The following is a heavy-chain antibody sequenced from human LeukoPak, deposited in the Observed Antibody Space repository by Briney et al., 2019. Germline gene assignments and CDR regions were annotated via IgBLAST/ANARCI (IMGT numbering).Heavy chain of an antibody. CDR2: IYPSGPH. CDR3: ARHKREIAAAGRGRNAFDI. Sequence: SETPSLTCTVSGVSTSSYYWNWIRQPPGKGLEWIGYIYPSGPHTYNPPLTSRVPISVDPSKHQFSLKLSSVTAADTAVYYCARHKREIAAAGRGRNAFDIWGQGTMVTVSS. D-gene: IGHD6-13*01. CDR1: GVSTSSYY. J-gene: IGHJ3*02. V-gene: IGHV4-59*08.